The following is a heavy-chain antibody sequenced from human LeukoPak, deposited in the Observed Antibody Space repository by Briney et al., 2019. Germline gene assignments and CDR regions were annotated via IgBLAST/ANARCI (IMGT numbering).Heavy chain of an antibody. J-gene: IGHJ3*02. V-gene: IGHV4-59*07. D-gene: IGHD3-22*01. CDR1: GGSISSYY. Sequence: PSDTLSLTCTVSGGSISSYYWSWLRQPPGKGLEWIGYIYYSGSTNYNPSLTSRVTISLDTSKNQFSLKLSSVTAADTAVYYCARGGYYYDSSGYWGAFDIWGQGTMVTVSS. CDR2: IYYSGST. CDR3: ARGGYYYDSSGYWGAFDI.